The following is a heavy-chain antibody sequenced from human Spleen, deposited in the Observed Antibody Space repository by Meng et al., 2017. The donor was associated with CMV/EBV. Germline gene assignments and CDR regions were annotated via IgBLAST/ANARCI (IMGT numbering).Heavy chain of an antibody. V-gene: IGHV3-11*01. CDR2: ISSSGSTI. CDR3: ARPRRERTNDAFDI. D-gene: IGHD1-1*01. J-gene: IGHJ3*02. CDR1: GFTFSDYY. Sequence: LSLTCAASGFTFSDYYMSWIRQAPGKGLEWVSYISSSGSTIYYADSVKGRFTISRDNAKNSLYLQMNSLRAEDTAVYYCARPRRERTNDAFDIWGQGTMVTVSS.